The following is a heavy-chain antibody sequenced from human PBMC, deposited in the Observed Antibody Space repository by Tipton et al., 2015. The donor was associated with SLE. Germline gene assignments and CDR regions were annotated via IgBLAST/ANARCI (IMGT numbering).Heavy chain of an antibody. Sequence: GSLRLSCAASEFTFSRYWMSWVRQAPGKGLEWVANINQDGSEKNYVDSVRGRFTISRDNANNSLYLQMNSLRDEDTAVYHCARGDANSGDYWGQGTLATVSS. J-gene: IGHJ4*02. CDR2: INQDGSEK. V-gene: IGHV3-7*04. D-gene: IGHD5-24*01. CDR1: EFTFSRYW. CDR3: ARGDANSGDY.